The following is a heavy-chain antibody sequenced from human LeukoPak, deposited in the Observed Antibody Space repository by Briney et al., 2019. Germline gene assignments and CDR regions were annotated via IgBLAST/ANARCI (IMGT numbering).Heavy chain of an antibody. Sequence: GGSLRLSCAASGFTFSNYGMHWVRQAPGKGLEWVAVISYDGSDKNYADSVKGRFTISRDNSKNTLYLQMNSLSAEDTAVFYCAKVTGSGRSYYYYYGMDVWGQGTTVTVSS. CDR2: ISYDGSDK. J-gene: IGHJ6*02. CDR3: AKVTGSGRSYYYYYGMDV. CDR1: GFTFSNYG. D-gene: IGHD3-10*01. V-gene: IGHV3-30*18.